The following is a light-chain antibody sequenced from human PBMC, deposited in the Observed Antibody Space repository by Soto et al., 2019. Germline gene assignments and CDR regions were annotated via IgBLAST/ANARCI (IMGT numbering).Light chain of an antibody. Sequence: QSALTQPASVSGSPGQSITISCTGTSSDIGAFTFVSWYQQHPGKVPKLMIFDVYRRPSGVSDRFSGSKSGNTASLTISGLQAEDEGDYYCSSYTSSSTHVFGSGTKLTVL. CDR2: DVY. CDR1: SSDIGAFTF. CDR3: SSYTSSSTHV. J-gene: IGLJ1*01. V-gene: IGLV2-14*03.